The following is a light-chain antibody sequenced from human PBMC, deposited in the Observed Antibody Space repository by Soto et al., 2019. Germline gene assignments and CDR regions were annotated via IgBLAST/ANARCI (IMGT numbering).Light chain of an antibody. V-gene: IGLV2-14*03. Sequence: QSALTQPASVSGSPGQLITISCTGTSRDIGAYDYVSWYQQHPGQAPRLINYDVTERPSGISDRFSGSRSGNTAPLTISRLRPDDEAYYYCSSKRDKNTVLFAGGTKLTVL. CDR2: DVT. CDR3: SSKRDKNTVL. CDR1: SRDIGAYDY. J-gene: IGLJ2*01.